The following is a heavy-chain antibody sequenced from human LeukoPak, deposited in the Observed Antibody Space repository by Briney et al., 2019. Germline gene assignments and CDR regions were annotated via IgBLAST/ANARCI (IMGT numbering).Heavy chain of an antibody. CDR1: GGSFSGYY. J-gene: IGHJ3*02. CDR2: VNRSGST. CDR3: ARARYSYDAFDI. Sequence: SETLSLTCAVYGGSFSGYYWSWIRQPPGKGLEWIGEVNRSGSTTYNPSLKRRVTISVDTSKNQFSLKLSSVTAADTAVYYCARARYSYDAFDIWGQGTMVTVSS. V-gene: IGHV4-34*01. D-gene: IGHD5-18*01.